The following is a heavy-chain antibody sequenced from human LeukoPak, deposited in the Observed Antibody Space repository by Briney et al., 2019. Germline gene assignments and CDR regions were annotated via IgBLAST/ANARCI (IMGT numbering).Heavy chain of an antibody. D-gene: IGHD2-2*01. CDR2: ISTTSTYI. CDR1: GFAFSSYN. J-gene: IGHJ4*02. CDR3: RAGTCSSTSCDGGIEY. Sequence: GGSLRLSCAASGFAFSSYNMKWVRQAPGEGLEWVSFISTTSTYIYYADSVKGRFTVSRDNSKNLLYLQMDSLRVEDTAVYCARAGTCSSTSCDGGIEYWGQGTLVTVSS. V-gene: IGHV3-21*06.